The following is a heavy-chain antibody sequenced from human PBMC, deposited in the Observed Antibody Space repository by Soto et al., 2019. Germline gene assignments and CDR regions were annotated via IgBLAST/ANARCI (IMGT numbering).Heavy chain of an antibody. CDR3: AGGPYYFGLDV. CDR1: GGSISSYY. V-gene: IGHV4-59*12. D-gene: IGHD3-10*01. J-gene: IGHJ6*02. CDR2: IHYTGSS. Sequence: SETLSLTCTVSGGSISSYYWSWIRQPPGKGLEWIGYIHYTGSSNYNPSLKSRVSISVDTSKKQLSLKLNSVTPADTAVYYCAGGPYYFGLDVWGQGTTVTVSS.